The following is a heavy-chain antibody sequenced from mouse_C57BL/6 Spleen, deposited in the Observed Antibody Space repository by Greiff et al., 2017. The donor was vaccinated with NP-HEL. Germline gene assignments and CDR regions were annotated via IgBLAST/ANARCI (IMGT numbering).Heavy chain of an antibody. CDR2: INYDGSST. J-gene: IGHJ3*01. Sequence: DVKLVEPEGGLVQPGSSMKLSCTASGFTFSAYYMAWVRQVPEKGLEWVANINYDGSSTYYLDSLKSRFIISRDNAKNILYLQMSSLKSEDTATYYCSRDGGSSWFAYWGQGTLVTFSA. CDR1: GFTFSAYY. V-gene: IGHV5-16*01. D-gene: IGHD1-1*02. CDR3: SRDGGSSWFAY.